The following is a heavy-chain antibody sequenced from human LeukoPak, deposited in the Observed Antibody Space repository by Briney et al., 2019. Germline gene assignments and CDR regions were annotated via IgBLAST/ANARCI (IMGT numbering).Heavy chain of an antibody. Sequence: PSETLSLTCTVSRGSISSSSYYWGWIRQPPGKGLEWIGSIYYSGSTYYSPSLKSRVTISVDTSKNQFSLKLSSVTAADTAVYYCARPHYDSNDAFDIWGQGTMVTVSS. J-gene: IGHJ3*02. D-gene: IGHD3-3*01. CDR1: RGSISSSSYY. CDR3: ARPHYDSNDAFDI. V-gene: IGHV4-39*01. CDR2: IYYSGST.